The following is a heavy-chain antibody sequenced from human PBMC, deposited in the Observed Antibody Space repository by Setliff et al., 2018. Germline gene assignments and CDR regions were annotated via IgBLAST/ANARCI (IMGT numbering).Heavy chain of an antibody. CDR3: ALNPSWFGELFAWFDP. J-gene: IGHJ5*02. D-gene: IGHD3-10*01. V-gene: IGHV4-34*01. CDR1: GGSFSGYY. CDR2: IYYSGST. Sequence: SETLSLTCAVYGGSFSGYYWSWIRQHPGKGLEWIGYIYYSGSTYYNPSLKSRVTISVDTSKNQFSLKLSSVTAADTAVYYCALNPSWFGELFAWFDPWGQGTLVTVSS.